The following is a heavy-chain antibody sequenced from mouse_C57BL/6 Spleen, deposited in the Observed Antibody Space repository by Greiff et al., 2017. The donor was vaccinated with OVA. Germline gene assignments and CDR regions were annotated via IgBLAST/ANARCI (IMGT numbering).Heavy chain of an antibody. J-gene: IGHJ4*01. Sequence: VMLVESGPGLVQPSQSLSITCTASGFSLTSYGVHWVRQSPGKGLEWLGVIWRGGSTDYNAAFMSRLSNSKDNAKSQVFFKMNSLQADDTAIYYCANDRDEYDSYAKDGWGKGTSVTVAS. CDR2: IWRGGST. D-gene: IGHD2-4*01. CDR1: GFSLTSYG. V-gene: IGHV2-5*01. CDR3: ANDRDEYDSYAKDG.